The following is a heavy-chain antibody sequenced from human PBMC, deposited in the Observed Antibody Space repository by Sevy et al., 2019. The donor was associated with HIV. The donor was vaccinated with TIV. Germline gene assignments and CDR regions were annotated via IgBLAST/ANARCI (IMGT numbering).Heavy chain of an antibody. V-gene: IGHV3-30*03. CDR1: GFTFSSYG. J-gene: IGHJ3*02. CDR3: ATMIVVVSQIEGDAFDI. Sequence: GGSLRLSCAASGFTFSSYGMHWVRQAPGKGLEWVAVISYDGSNKYYADSVKGRFTISRDNSKNTLYLKMNGLRAEDTAVYYCATMIVVVSQIEGDAFDIWGQGTMVTVSS. CDR2: ISYDGSNK. D-gene: IGHD3-22*01.